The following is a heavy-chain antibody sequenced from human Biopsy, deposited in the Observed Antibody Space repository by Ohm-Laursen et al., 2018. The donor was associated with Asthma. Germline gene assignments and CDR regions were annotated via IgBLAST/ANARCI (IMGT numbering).Heavy chain of an antibody. CDR3: ARTTYGDDGFDP. D-gene: IGHD4-17*01. V-gene: IGHV4-39*07. Sequence: SETLSLTCSVSGGSISSSSYYWGWIRQPPGKGLEWIGSIYYSGSTYYNPSLKSRVSILIDTSKNQFSLRLSSVTAADTAVYYCARTTYGDDGFDPWGQGTLVTVSS. CDR2: IYYSGST. CDR1: GGSISSSSYY. J-gene: IGHJ5*02.